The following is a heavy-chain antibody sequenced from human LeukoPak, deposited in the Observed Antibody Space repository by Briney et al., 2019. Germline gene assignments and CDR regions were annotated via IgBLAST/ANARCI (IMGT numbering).Heavy chain of an antibody. D-gene: IGHD3-22*01. CDR1: GFTFSSYA. CDR3: ARVDYYDSSGFD. J-gene: IGHJ4*02. V-gene: IGHV3-48*03. CDR2: ISSSGSTI. Sequence: PGGSLRLSCAGSGFTFSSYAMSWVRQAPGKGLEWVSYISSSGSTIYYADSVKGRFTISRDNAKNSLYLQMNSLRAEDTAVYYCARVDYYDSSGFDWGQGTLVTVSS.